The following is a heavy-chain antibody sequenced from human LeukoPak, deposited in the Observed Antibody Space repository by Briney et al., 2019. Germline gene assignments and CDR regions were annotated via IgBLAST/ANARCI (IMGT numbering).Heavy chain of an antibody. D-gene: IGHD6-19*01. CDR3: ARGLRMAVTGMIWDF. CDR2: IFHSGNT. Sequence: SETLSLTCAVSGYSISSGYHWGWIRQSPGKGLEWIGGIFHSGNTYYNPSLKSRITMSLDTSKNQYSLKVSSMTAADTAVYYCARGLRMAVTGMIWDFWGPGTPVIVSS. J-gene: IGHJ4*02. CDR1: GYSISSGYH. V-gene: IGHV4-38-2*01.